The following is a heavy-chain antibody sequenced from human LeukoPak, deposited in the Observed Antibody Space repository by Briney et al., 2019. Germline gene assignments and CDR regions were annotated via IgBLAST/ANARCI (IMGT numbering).Heavy chain of an antibody. V-gene: IGHV3-23*01. D-gene: IGHD3-22*01. CDR3: AKAWEDYYDSSGYYIYYFDY. CDR1: GFTFSSYA. Sequence: PGASLRLSCAASGFTFSSYAMSWVRQAPGKGLEWVSAISGSGGSTYYADSVKGRFTISRDNSKNTLYLQMNSLRAEDTAVYYCAKAWEDYYDSSGYYIYYFDYWGQGTLVTVSS. CDR2: ISGSGGST. J-gene: IGHJ4*02.